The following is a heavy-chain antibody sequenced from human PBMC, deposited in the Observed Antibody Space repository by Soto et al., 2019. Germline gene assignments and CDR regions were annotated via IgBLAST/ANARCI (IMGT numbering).Heavy chain of an antibody. CDR3: ARDGGGGLDV. Sequence: ETLSLTCSVSGGSISTYYWSWIRQAPGKGLEWIGYVYYTGNTNYNPSLKSRVLISIDSSKNQFSLHLWSVTAADTAVYYCARDGGGGLDVWGQGTTVTVSS. D-gene: IGHD3-16*01. V-gene: IGHV4-59*01. CDR2: VYYTGNT. J-gene: IGHJ6*02. CDR1: GGSISTYY.